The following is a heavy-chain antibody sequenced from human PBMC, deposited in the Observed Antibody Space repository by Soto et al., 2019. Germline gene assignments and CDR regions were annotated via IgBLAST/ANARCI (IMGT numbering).Heavy chain of an antibody. J-gene: IGHJ4*02. CDR1: GFTFSSYG. CDR3: AKSATNVRGSYSLTEGFSY. V-gene: IGHV3-30*18. Sequence: GGSLRLSCAASGFTFSSYGMHWVRQAPGKGLEWVAVISYDGSNKYYADSVKGRFTISRDNSKDTLYLQMNSLRAEDTAVYYCAKSATNVRGSYSLTEGFSYWGQGTLVTVSS. CDR2: ISYDGSNK. D-gene: IGHD3-10*02.